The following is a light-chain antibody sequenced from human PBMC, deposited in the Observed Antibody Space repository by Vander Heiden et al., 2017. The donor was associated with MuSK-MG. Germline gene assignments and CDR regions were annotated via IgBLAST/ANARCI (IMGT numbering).Light chain of an antibody. Sequence: EIVMTQSPATLSVSPGERATLSCRACQSVRSNLAWYQQKPGQAPRLLSYGASSRATGFPARFSGSGSGTEFTLTISSLQSEDFAVYHCQQYNNWTITFGQGTRLEIK. V-gene: IGKV3-15*01. CDR1: QSVRSN. CDR2: GAS. CDR3: QQYNNWTIT. J-gene: IGKJ5*01.